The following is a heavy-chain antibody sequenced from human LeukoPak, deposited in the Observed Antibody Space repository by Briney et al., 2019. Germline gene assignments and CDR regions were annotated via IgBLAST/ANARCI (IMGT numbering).Heavy chain of an antibody. J-gene: IGHJ4*02. CDR1: GYTFTSFG. Sequence: ASVKVSCKASGYTFTSFGISWVRQAPGQGLEWMGWISAYNANSRYAQKVQGRVTMTTDTSTSTAYMELRSLRSDDTAVYYCARAGSDYTAPDYWGQGTLVTVSS. CDR3: ARAGSDYTAPDY. V-gene: IGHV1-18*01. CDR2: ISAYNANS. D-gene: IGHD3-16*01.